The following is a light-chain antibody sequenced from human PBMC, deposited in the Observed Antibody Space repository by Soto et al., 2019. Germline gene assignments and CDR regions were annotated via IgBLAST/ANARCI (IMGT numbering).Light chain of an antibody. Sequence: QSALTQPPSVSGAPGQRVTISCTGSSSNIGAGYDVHWYQQLPGTAPKLLIYGNSNRPSGVPDRFSGSKSGTSASLAITGLQAEDVADYYCQSYDSSLSVWVFGGGTKLTVL. CDR2: GNS. CDR3: QSYDSSLSVWV. CDR1: SSNIGAGYD. J-gene: IGLJ3*02. V-gene: IGLV1-40*01.